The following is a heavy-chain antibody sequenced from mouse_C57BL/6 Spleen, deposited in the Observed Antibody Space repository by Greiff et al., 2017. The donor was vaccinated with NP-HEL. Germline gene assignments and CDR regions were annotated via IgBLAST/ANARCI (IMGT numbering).Heavy chain of an antibody. V-gene: IGHV14-4*01. Sequence: EVQLHQSGAELVRPGASVKLSCTASGFNIKDDYMHWVKQRPEQGLEWIGGIDPENGDPDYASKFQGQATITADTSSNTAYLQLSSLTSEDTAVYYCTIYYYGSSDWYFDVWGTGTTVTVSS. CDR3: TIYYYGSSDWYFDV. J-gene: IGHJ1*03. CDR2: IDPENGDP. D-gene: IGHD1-1*01. CDR1: GFNIKDDY.